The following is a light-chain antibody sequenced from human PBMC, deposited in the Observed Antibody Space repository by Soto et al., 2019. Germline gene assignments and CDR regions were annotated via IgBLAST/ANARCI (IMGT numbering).Light chain of an antibody. CDR3: QQYFGSLYT. CDR2: AAS. Sequence: SVLTQSPGTLSLSPGEGATLSCRTSQSLSSAYLAWYQQRPGQAPRLLIYAASSRATGIPDRFSGSGSGTDFTLTISRLEPEDFAVYYCQQYFGSLYTFGQGTKLESK. CDR1: QSLSSAY. V-gene: IGKV3-20*01. J-gene: IGKJ2*01.